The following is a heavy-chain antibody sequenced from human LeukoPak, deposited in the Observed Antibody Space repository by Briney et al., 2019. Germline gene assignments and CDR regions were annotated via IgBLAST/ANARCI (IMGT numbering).Heavy chain of an antibody. CDR2: IIPIFGTA. Sequence: GASVKVSCKASGGTFSSYAISWVRQAPGQGLEWVGGIIPIFGTANYAQKFQGRVTITADESTSTAYMELSSLRSEDTAVYYCASSYDSSGYFLYYMDVWGKGTTVTVSS. J-gene: IGHJ6*03. V-gene: IGHV1-69*13. CDR1: GGTFSSYA. CDR3: ASSYDSSGYFLYYMDV. D-gene: IGHD3-22*01.